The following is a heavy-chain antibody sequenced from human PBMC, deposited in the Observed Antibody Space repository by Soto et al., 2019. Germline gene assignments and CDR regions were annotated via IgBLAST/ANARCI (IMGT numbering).Heavy chain of an antibody. J-gene: IGHJ6*02. CDR2: IYYSGTT. Sequence: SETLSLTCSVSGGSIDTYYWTWFRQAPGRGLECIGNIYYSGTTNINPALESRVSMSIDRAKKQFSLTLSSVTAADTAVYYCAREVYCSSTSCYVHYYYGMDVWGQGTTVTVSS. CDR3: AREVYCSSTSCYVHYYYGMDV. CDR1: GGSIDTYY. V-gene: IGHV4-59*13. D-gene: IGHD2-2*01.